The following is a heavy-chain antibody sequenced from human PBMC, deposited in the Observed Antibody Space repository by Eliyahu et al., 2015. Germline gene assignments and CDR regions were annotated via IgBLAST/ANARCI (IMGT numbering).Heavy chain of an antibody. V-gene: IGHV3-23*01. Sequence: EVQMLESGGALVQPGESLRLSCVGSGFTFSNYAMTXVRQAPGTGLEWVSSISADRSKIYYADSVKGRFTISRDDSKNTVYLQMNSLRAEDTAVYHCARDRLNHRVYVSAFEHWGRGTLVTVSS. J-gene: IGHJ4*02. D-gene: IGHD1-14*01. CDR2: ISADRSKI. CDR3: ARDRLNHRVYVSAFEH. CDR1: GFTFSNYA.